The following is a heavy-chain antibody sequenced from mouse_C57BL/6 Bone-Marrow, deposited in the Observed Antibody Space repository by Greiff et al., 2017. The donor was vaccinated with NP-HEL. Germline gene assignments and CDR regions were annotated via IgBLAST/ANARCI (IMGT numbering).Heavy chain of an antibody. D-gene: IGHD4-1*02. CDR2: ISSGGDYI. J-gene: IGHJ4*01. CDR1: GFTFSSYA. CDR3: TRDPNWDAMDY. Sequence: EVMLVESGEGLVKPGGSLKLSCAASGFTFSSYAMSWVRQTPEKRLEWVAYISSGGDYIYYADTVKGRFTIARDNARNTLYLQMSSLKSEDTAMYYCTRDPNWDAMDYWGQGTSVTVSS. V-gene: IGHV5-9-1*02.